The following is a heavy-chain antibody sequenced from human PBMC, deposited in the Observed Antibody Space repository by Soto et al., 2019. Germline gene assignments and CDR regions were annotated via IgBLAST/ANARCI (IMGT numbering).Heavy chain of an antibody. CDR2: ISSSSTI. CDR3: ARERGSGWTFDY. Sequence: EVQLVESGGDLVQPGGSLRLSCAASGFTFSTYSMNWVRQAPGKGLEWVSSISSSSTIYYADSVKGRFTISRDNVQNSLYLTMHSLRAEDTAVYYCARERGSGWTFDYWGQGTLVTVSS. J-gene: IGHJ4*02. D-gene: IGHD6-19*01. CDR1: GFTFSTYS. V-gene: IGHV3-48*01.